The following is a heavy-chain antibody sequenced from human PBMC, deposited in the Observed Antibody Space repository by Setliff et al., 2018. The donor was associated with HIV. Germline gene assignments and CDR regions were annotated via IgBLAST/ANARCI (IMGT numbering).Heavy chain of an antibody. D-gene: IGHD4-17*01. J-gene: IGHJ4*02. V-gene: IGHV4-59*11. CDR1: GASITSHY. CDR3: AKGAGFYGDYTFDY. CDR2: IYSTGST. Sequence: TLSLTCTVSGASITSHYWSWIRQSPGRELEWIGYIYSTGSTNYNPSLQSRVSISMDASKDKFSLKVTSVTSADTAVYYCAKGAGFYGDYTFDYWGQGNLVTVSS.